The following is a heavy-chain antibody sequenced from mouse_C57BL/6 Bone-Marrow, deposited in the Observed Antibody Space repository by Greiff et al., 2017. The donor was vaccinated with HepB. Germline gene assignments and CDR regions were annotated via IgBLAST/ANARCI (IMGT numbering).Heavy chain of an antibody. CDR3: ARHGGSNYFYAMDY. CDR2: ISNGGGST. D-gene: IGHD2-5*01. J-gene: IGHJ4*01. CDR1: GFTFSDYY. Sequence: DVKLVESGGGLVQPGGSLKLSCAASGFTFSDYYMYWVRQTPEKRLEWVAYISNGGGSTYYPDTVKGRFTISRDNAKNTLYLQMSRLKSEDTAMYYCARHGGSNYFYAMDYWGQGTSVTVSS. V-gene: IGHV5-12*01.